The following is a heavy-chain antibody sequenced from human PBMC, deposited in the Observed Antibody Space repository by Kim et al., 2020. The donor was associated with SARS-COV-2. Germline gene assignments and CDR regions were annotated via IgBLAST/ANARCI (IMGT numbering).Heavy chain of an antibody. J-gene: IGHJ4*02. CDR3: ARDGMITFGGVIEHPDY. D-gene: IGHD3-16*02. Sequence: ASVKVSCKASGYTFTSYGISWVRQAPGQGLEWMGWISAYNGNTNYAQKLQGRVTMTTDTSTSTAYMELRSLRSDDTAVYYCARDGMITFGGVIEHPDYWGQGTLVTVSS. CDR1: GYTFTSYG. CDR2: ISAYNGNT. V-gene: IGHV1-18*01.